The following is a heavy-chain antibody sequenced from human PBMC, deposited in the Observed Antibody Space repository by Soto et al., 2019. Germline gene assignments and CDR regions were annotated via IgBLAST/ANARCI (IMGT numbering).Heavy chain of an antibody. Sequence: EVQLLESGGGLVQPGGSLRLSCEASGFTFSSYAMTWVLQAPGKGLEWVSAISGSGDRTYYADSVKGRFTISRANSRNTLYLQMNGLRAEDTAVYYCAKDQRETVADYFDYWGQGTLFTVSS. CDR2: ISGSGDRT. D-gene: IGHD6-19*01. V-gene: IGHV3-23*01. J-gene: IGHJ4*02. CDR3: AKDQRETVADYFDY. CDR1: GFTFSSYA.